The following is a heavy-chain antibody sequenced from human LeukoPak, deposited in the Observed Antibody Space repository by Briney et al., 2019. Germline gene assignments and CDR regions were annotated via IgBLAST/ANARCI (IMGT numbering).Heavy chain of an antibody. CDR3: ARAGLRAKTKSYY. V-gene: IGHV1-8*01. D-gene: IGHD4-17*01. J-gene: IGHJ4*02. CDR1: GYTFSSYD. CDR2: MNPNSGNT. Sequence: ASVSVSCKASGYTFSSYDINWVRQATGQGLEWMGWMNPNSGNTGYAQKLQGRVTMTRDTSISTAYMELSSLRSEDTAVYYCARAGLRAKTKSYYWGQGTLVTVSS.